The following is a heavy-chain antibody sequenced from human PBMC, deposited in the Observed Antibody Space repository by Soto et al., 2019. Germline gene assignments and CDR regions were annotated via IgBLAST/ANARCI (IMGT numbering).Heavy chain of an antibody. CDR3: ARDTGIAAAGTVMDV. V-gene: IGHV1-69*01. J-gene: IGHJ6*02. CDR1: GGTFSSYG. D-gene: IGHD6-13*01. CDR2: IIPIFGTP. Sequence: QVQLVQSGAEVKKPGSSVKVSCKASGGTFSSYGISWVRQAPGQGREWMGGIIPIFGTPNYAQKFQGRVTITADESTSTAYVELTSLRSEDTAVYYCARDTGIAAAGTVMDVWGQGTTVTVSS.